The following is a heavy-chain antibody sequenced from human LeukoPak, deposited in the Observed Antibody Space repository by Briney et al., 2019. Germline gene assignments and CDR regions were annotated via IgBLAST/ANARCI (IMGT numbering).Heavy chain of an antibody. CDR2: IKEDGADK. V-gene: IGHV3-7*04. Sequence: GGSLRLSCAASGFTFRSYWMTWVRQAPGKGLEWVANIKEDGADKYYVDSVRGRFTISRDNAKNSLYLQMNSLRDEDAAVYYCARSRAVAIWGQGTLVIVSS. CDR1: GFTFRSYW. J-gene: IGHJ4*02. D-gene: IGHD6-19*01. CDR3: ARSRAVAI.